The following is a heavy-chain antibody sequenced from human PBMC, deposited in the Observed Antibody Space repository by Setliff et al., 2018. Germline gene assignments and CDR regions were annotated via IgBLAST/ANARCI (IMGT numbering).Heavy chain of an antibody. D-gene: IGHD5-12*01. V-gene: IGHV3-7*01. J-gene: IGHJ4*02. Sequence: GGSLRLSCAASGFTFSNYWMSWVRQAPGRGLEWVANIKQDGSETFYVDSVKGRFTISRDNAKNSLYLQMNNLRDEDTAVYYCARSHRNSGYDDFLGFWGQGTLVTVSS. CDR3: ARSHRNSGYDDFLGF. CDR1: GFTFSNYW. CDR2: IKQDGSET.